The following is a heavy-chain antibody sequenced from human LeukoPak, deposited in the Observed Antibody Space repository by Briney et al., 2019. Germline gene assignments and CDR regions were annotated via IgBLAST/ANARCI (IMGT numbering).Heavy chain of an antibody. D-gene: IGHD6-13*01. V-gene: IGHV4-59*01. CDR3: ASARFRSSWYFFDH. CDR2: IYYSGST. Sequence: SETLSLTCTVSDGSISSYYWSWIRQPPGKGLEWIGYIYYSGSTNYNTSLESRVTISVDTSKNQFSLKLSSVTAADTAVYYCASARFRSSWYFFDHWGQGTLVTVSS. CDR1: DGSISSYY. J-gene: IGHJ4*02.